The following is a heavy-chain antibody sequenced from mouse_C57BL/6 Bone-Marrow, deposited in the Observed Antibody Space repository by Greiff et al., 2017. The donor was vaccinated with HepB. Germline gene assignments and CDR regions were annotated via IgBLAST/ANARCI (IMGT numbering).Heavy chain of an antibody. D-gene: IGHD4-1*01. Sequence: QVQLQQSGPELVRPGVSVKISCKGSGYTFTDYPMNWVQQSHAKSLEWIGIISTYSDNTNYSQKFKGKATTTVAKSSSTAYMELAGLTSEDSAVYYCARGWDPYVMDYWGHGTSVTVSS. CDR3: ARGWDPYVMDY. V-gene: IGHV1-67*01. J-gene: IGHJ4*01. CDR1: GYTFTDYP. CDR2: ISTYSDNT.